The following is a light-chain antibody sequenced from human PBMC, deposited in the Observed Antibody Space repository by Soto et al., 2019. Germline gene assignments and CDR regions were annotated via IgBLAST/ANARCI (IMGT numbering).Light chain of an antibody. Sequence: DIQMTQSPSSLSASVGDTVTITCRASQDISTYLAWFQKKPGESPKSLISAASSLQSGVSSRYSGSGSGTDFALAISSLQPEDFTTYYCLQYKIYPLTLGGATKVEI. V-gene: IGKV1-16*01. CDR3: LQYKIYPLT. J-gene: IGKJ4*01. CDR2: AAS. CDR1: QDISTY.